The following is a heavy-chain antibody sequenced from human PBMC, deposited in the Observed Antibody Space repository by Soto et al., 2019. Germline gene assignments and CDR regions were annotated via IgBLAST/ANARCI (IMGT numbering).Heavy chain of an antibody. V-gene: IGHV3-30-3*01. D-gene: IGHD3-22*01. CDR1: VFTFSIYA. Sequence: PWGSLVVSCVSSVFTFSIYAMPWVRQTPGKGLDWVAVISYDGANQYYADSVKGRFTISRDTSKNTLYLQMNSLRVEDTAVYYCVRGDNFYDRSGYYFWGQGTLVTVSS. J-gene: IGHJ4*02. CDR3: VRGDNFYDRSGYYF. CDR2: ISYDGANQ.